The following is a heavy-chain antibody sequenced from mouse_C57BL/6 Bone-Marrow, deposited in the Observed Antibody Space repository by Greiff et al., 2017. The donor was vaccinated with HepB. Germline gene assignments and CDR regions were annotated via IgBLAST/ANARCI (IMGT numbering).Heavy chain of an antibody. CDR3: ARPNWDEYYFDY. CDR1: GYTFTSYW. D-gene: IGHD4-1*01. CDR2: IHPNSGST. V-gene: IGHV1-64*01. J-gene: IGHJ2*01. Sequence: QVQLQQSGAELVKPGASVKLSCKASGYTFTSYWMHWVKQRPGQGLEWIGMIHPNSGSTNYNEKFKSKATLTVDKSSSTAYMQLSSLTSEDSAVYYCARPNWDEYYFDYWGQGTTLTVSS.